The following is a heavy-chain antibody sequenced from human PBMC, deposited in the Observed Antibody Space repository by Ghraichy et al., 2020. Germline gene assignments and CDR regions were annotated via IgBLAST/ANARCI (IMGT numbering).Heavy chain of an antibody. J-gene: IGHJ4*02. Sequence: ASVKVSCKASGYTFTSFGISWVQQAPGQGLEWVGWISCYNGHTNYAQKLQGRVTMTTDTSTSTAYMELRSLRSDDTAVYYCARDWENIAAAGVFDYWGQGTLVTVSS. CDR2: ISCYNGHT. CDR3: ARDWENIAAAGVFDY. D-gene: IGHD6-13*01. CDR1: GYTFTSFG. V-gene: IGHV1-18*01.